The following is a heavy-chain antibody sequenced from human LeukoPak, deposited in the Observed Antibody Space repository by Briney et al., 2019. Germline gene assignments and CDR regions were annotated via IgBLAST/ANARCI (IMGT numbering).Heavy chain of an antibody. V-gene: IGHV3-21*01. J-gene: IGHJ4*02. CDR2: ISSSNSYI. CDR1: GFTFSNYG. CDR3: ARENYSSSSIDY. Sequence: NPGGSLRLSCAASGFTFSNYGMNWVRQAPGKGLEWVSSISSSNSYIYYADSVKGRFTISRDNAKNSLYLQMNSLRAEDTAVYYCARENYSSSSIDYWGQGTLVTVSS. D-gene: IGHD6-13*01.